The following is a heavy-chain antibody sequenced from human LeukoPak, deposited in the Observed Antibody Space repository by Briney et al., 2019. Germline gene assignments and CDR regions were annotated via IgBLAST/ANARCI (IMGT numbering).Heavy chain of an antibody. D-gene: IGHD6-19*01. CDR3: ARVYGSGWFIDY. J-gene: IGHJ4*02. V-gene: IGHV4-59*01. CDR2: IYYSGST. CDR1: GGSISSYY. Sequence: TSETLSLTCTVSGGSISSYYWSWIRQPPGKGLEWIGYIYYSGSTNYNPSLKSRVTISVDTSKNQFSLKLSSVTAADTAVYYCARVYGSGWFIDYWGQGTLVTVSS.